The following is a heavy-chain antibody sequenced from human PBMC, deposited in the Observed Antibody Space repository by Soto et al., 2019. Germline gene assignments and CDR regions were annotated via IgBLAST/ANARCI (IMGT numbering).Heavy chain of an antibody. D-gene: IGHD3-16*01. Sequence: GGSLRLSCVVSGFTFDDNAMHWVRQAPEKGLEWVSGINWKSDIGYADSVKGRFTISRDNAENSLYLQMNSLRAEDTAVYYCAISQDRGGRTTFIYWGQGTQVTVSS. V-gene: IGHV3-9*01. J-gene: IGHJ4*02. CDR1: GFTFDDNA. CDR3: AISQDRGGRTTFIY. CDR2: INWKSDI.